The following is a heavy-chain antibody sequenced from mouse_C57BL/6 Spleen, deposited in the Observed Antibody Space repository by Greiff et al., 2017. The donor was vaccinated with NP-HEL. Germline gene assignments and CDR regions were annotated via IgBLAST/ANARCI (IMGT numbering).Heavy chain of an antibody. CDR2: ISSGGDYI. D-gene: IGHD2-2*01. V-gene: IGHV5-9-1*02. Sequence: EVKVVESGEGLVKPGGSLKLSCAASGFTFSSYAMSWVRQTPEKRLEWVAYISSGGDYIYYADTVKGRFTISRDNARNTLYLQMSSLKSEDTAMYYCTRAVMVTTGFDYWGQGTTLTVSS. CDR1: GFTFSSYA. J-gene: IGHJ2*01. CDR3: TRAVMVTTGFDY.